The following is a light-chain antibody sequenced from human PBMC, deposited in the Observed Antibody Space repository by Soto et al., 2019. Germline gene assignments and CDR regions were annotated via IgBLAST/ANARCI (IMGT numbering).Light chain of an antibody. CDR2: WAS. J-gene: IGKJ1*01. Sequence: DIVMTQSPDSLAVSLGERATINCKSSQSVLYSSNNKNYLAWYQQKPGQPPRLLIYWASTRESGVPDRFSGSGSGTDFTLTISSLQDEDVAVYYCQQYSNTPQSFGQGTKVEIK. CDR3: QQYSNTPQS. CDR1: QSVLYSSNNKNY. V-gene: IGKV4-1*01.